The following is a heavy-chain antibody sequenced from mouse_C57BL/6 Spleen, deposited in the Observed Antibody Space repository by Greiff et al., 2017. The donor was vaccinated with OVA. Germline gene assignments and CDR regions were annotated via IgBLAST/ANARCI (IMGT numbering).Heavy chain of an antibody. CDR1: GYAFSSSW. J-gene: IGHJ4*01. CDR2: IYPGDGDT. Sequence: VQLQQSGPELVKPGASVKISCKASGYAFSSSWMNWVKQRPGKGLEWIGRIYPGDGDTNYNGKFKGKATLTADKSSSTAYMQLSSLTSEDSAVYFCARSYGSYAMDYWGQGTSVTVSS. D-gene: IGHD1-1*01. V-gene: IGHV1-82*01. CDR3: ARSYGSYAMDY.